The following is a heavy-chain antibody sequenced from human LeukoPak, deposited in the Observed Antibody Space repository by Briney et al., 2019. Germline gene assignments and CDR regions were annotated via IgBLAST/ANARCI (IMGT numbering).Heavy chain of an antibody. CDR3: VRSLNGDTDY. J-gene: IGHJ4*02. Sequence: PGGSLSLSCAASIFTFCMHWMLCVRQAPGKGLLWVSRINSDGSNTTYADSVKGRFTISRDNTKNTLYVKIKSLRADDTAVYYCVRSLNGDTDYWGQGTLVTVSS. CDR1: IFTFCMHW. D-gene: IGHD7-27*01. V-gene: IGHV3-74*01. CDR2: INSDGSNT.